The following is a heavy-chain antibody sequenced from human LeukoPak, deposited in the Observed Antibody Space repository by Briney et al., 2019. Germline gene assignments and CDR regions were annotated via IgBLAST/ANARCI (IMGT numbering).Heavy chain of an antibody. Sequence: GGSLRLSCAASGFTFSDYYMSWIRQAPGKGLEWVSYISSSGSTIYYADSVKGRFTISRDNAKNSLYLQMNSLRAEDTAVYYCARYSRSSLYYFDYWGQGTLVTVSS. CDR2: ISSSGSTI. D-gene: IGHD6-6*01. CDR1: GFTFSDYY. J-gene: IGHJ4*02. CDR3: ARYSRSSLYYFDY. V-gene: IGHV3-11*01.